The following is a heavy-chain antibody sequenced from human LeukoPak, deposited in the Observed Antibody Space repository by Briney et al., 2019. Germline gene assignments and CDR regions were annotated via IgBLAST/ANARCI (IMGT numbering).Heavy chain of an antibody. Sequence: GGSLRLSCAASGFTFSSYAMSWVRQAPGKGLEWVSAISGSGGSTYYADSVKGRFTISRDNSKNTLYLQMNSLRAEDTAVYYCARLVVRLCYFAYWGRGPLAPVSS. CDR1: GFTFSSYA. CDR2: ISGSGGST. D-gene: IGHD2-2*01. CDR3: ARLVVRLCYFAY. V-gene: IGHV3-23*01. J-gene: IGHJ4*02.